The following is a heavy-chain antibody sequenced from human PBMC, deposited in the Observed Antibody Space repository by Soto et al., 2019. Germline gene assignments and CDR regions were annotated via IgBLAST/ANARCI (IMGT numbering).Heavy chain of an antibody. Sequence: SETLSLTCAVYGGSFSGYYWSWMRQPPGKGLEWIGEINHSGSTNYNPSLKSRVTISVDTSKNQFSLKLSSVTAADTAVYYCARGDHPIAVAGTDFDYWGQGTLVTVSS. J-gene: IGHJ4*02. CDR2: INHSGST. CDR1: GGSFSGYY. D-gene: IGHD6-19*01. V-gene: IGHV4-34*01. CDR3: ARGDHPIAVAGTDFDY.